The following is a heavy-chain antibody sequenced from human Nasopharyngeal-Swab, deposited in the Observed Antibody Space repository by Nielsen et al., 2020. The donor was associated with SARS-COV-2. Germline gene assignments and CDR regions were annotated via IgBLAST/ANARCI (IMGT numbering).Heavy chain of an antibody. CDR2: ISGSGGSK. CDR3: ARDGDRGYYGSGPGDIWFDP. D-gene: IGHD3-10*01. CDR1: GFTFSSYA. V-gene: IGHV3-23*01. Sequence: GGSLRLSCAASGFTFSSYAMSWVRQAPGKGLEWVSAISGSGGSKYYADSVKGRFTISRDNSKNTLYLQMNSLRAEDTAVYYCARDGDRGYYGSGPGDIWFDPWGQGTLVTVSS. J-gene: IGHJ5*02.